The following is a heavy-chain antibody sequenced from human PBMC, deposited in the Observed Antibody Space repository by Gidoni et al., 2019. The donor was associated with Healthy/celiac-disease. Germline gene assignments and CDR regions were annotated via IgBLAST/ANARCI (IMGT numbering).Heavy chain of an antibody. CDR1: GGTFSSYT. CDR3: ARGGGGYCSGGSCPNDYYYYGMDV. D-gene: IGHD2-15*01. Sequence: QVQLVQSGAEVKKPGSSVKVSCKASGGTFSSYTISWVRQAPGQGLEWMGRIIPILGIANYAQKFQGRVTITADKATSTAYMELSSLRSEDTAVYYCARGGGGYCSGGSCPNDYYYYGMDVWGQGTTVTVSS. J-gene: IGHJ6*02. V-gene: IGHV1-69*02. CDR2: IIPILGIA.